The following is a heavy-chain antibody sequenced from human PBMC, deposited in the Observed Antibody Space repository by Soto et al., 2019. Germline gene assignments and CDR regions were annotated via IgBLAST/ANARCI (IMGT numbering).Heavy chain of an antibody. Sequence: GESLKISCHGSGYTFSNFWIGWVRQLPGKGLEWMGIIYPGDHETRYSPSFHGKVTISADKSINTAYLQWNSLEASDTAFYFCARSPRSSPYFDYWGQGAPVTVSS. CDR2: IYPGDHET. D-gene: IGHD6-13*01. V-gene: IGHV5-51*01. CDR1: GYTFSNFW. J-gene: IGHJ4*02. CDR3: ARSPRSSPYFDY.